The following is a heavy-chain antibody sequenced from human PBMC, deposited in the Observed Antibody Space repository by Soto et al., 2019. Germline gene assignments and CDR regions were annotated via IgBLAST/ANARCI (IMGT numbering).Heavy chain of an antibody. CDR2: IDPSDSHT. Sequence: GEALKVSCNGSGYSFAVYCMTWVRQKAGQGRGWMGRIDPSDSHTYYSPSFRGHVTISATKSITTVFLQWSNLRAPDTAMYYCARQIYDSDTGPNFQYYFDPCGQGTQVTVSS. V-gene: IGHV5-10-1*01. J-gene: IGHJ5*02. D-gene: IGHD3-22*01. CDR1: GYSFAVYC. CDR3: ARQIYDSDTGPNFQYYFDP.